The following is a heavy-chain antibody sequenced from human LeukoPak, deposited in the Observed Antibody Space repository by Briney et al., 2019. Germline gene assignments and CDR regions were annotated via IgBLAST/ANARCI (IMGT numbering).Heavy chain of an antibody. V-gene: IGHV4-4*02. D-gene: IGHD6-6*01. CDR3: ARDGGGSSGWFDP. J-gene: IGHJ5*02. CDR1: GFTFSSYSM. Sequence: KPGGSLRLSCAASGFTFSSYSMNWVRQPPGKGLEWIGEIYHSGSTNYNPSLKSRVTISVDKSKNQFSLKLSSVTAADTAVYYCARDGGGSSGWFDPWGQGTLVTVSS. CDR2: IYHSGST.